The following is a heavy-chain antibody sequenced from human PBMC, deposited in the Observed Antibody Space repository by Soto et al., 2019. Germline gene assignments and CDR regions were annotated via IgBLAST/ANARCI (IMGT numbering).Heavy chain of an antibody. Sequence: ASVKVSCKASGYTFTSYAMHWVRHAPGQRLEWMGWINAGNGNTKYSQKFQGRVTITRDTSASTAYMELSSLRSEDTAVYYCARASSSWQYFDYWGQGTLVTVSS. J-gene: IGHJ4*02. V-gene: IGHV1-3*01. CDR3: ARASSSWQYFDY. CDR2: INAGNGNT. D-gene: IGHD6-13*01. CDR1: GYTFTSYA.